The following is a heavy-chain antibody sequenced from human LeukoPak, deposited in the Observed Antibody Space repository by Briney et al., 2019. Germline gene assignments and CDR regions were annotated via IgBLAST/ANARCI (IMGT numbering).Heavy chain of an antibody. CDR3: ARDIVATTRDY. D-gene: IGHD5-12*01. V-gene: IGHV3-30-3*01. CDR2: ISYDGSNK. CDR1: GFTFSSYA. Sequence: PGRSLRLSCAASGFTFSSYAMHWVRQAPGKGLEWVAVISYDGSNKYYADSVKGRFTISRDNSKNTLYLQMNSLRAEDTAVYYCARDIVATTRDYWGQGTLVTVSS. J-gene: IGHJ4*02.